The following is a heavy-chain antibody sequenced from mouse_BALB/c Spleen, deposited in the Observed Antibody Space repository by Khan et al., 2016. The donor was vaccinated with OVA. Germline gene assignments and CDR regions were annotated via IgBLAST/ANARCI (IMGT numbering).Heavy chain of an antibody. CDR3: ESYHGEY. V-gene: IGHV9-3-1*01. CDR1: GYIFKDYV. CDR2: MTTYTGEP. Sequence: QIQLVQSGPDLKKPGETVKISCKASGYIFKDYVMNWVKQSPGEGLKWMGWMTTYTGEPTYADDFEGRFALSLATSANTAYFQISSRKAEDTATYLCESYHGEYWGQGTSLTVSS. J-gene: IGHJ2*02.